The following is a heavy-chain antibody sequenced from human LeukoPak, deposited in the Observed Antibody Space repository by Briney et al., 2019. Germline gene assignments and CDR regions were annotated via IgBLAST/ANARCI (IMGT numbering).Heavy chain of an antibody. Sequence: PGGSLRLSCAASGFTFSSYAMSWVRQAPGKGLEWVSAISGSGGSTYYADSVKGRFTISRDNSKNTLYLQMNSLRAEDTAVYYCANLPLRYSSSYYFDYWGQGTLVTVSS. V-gene: IGHV3-23*01. CDR2: ISGSGGST. D-gene: IGHD6-6*01. J-gene: IGHJ4*02. CDR1: GFTFSSYA. CDR3: ANLPLRYSSSYYFDY.